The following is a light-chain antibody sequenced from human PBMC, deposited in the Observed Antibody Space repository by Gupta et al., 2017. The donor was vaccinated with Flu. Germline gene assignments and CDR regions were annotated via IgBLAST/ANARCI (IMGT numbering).Light chain of an antibody. J-gene: IGKJ2*03. Sequence: IQMTQSPSSLSAFVGDRVTITCQASRDISIHLNWYQQKAGKAPKLLIFDTSNLKTGVPSRFSAGGSGADFTLPISDMQPEDTATYFCQQYYVLPFSFGQGTQLQIK. CDR1: RDISIH. V-gene: IGKV1-33*01. CDR2: DTS. CDR3: QQYYVLPFS.